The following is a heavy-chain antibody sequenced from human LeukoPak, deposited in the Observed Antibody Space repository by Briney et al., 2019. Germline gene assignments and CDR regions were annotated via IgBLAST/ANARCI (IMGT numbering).Heavy chain of an antibody. J-gene: IGHJ4*02. CDR2: IYPGNSDT. V-gene: IGHV5-51*01. CDR1: GYSFTSYW. CDR3: ARGSGSDGYKTGYFDY. Sequence: GESLKISCKGSGYSFTSYWIGWVRPMPGKGLEWMGIIYPGNSDTRYSPSFQGQVTISADKSISTAYLQWSSLKASDTAMYYCARGSGSDGYKTGYFDYWGQGTLVTVSS. D-gene: IGHD5-24*01.